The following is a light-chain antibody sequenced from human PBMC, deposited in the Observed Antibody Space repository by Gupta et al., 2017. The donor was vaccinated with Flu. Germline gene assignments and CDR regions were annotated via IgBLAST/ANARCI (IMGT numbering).Light chain of an antibody. CDR1: SSDVGGFNY. J-gene: IGLJ1*01. Sequence: QSALTQPVSVSGSPGQSITISCTGTSSDVGGFNYVSWYQQHPGKAPKLMIYEVTNRPSGVSNRFSGSKSGNTASLTISGLQAEDEADYYCSSYTRRTTYVFGTGTEVTVL. CDR3: SSYTRRTTYV. V-gene: IGLV2-14*01. CDR2: EVT.